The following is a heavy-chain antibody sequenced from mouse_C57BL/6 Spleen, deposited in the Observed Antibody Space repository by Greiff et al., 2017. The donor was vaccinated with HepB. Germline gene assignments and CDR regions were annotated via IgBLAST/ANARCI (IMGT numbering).Heavy chain of an antibody. CDR3: TRRALRYYAMDY. V-gene: IGHV1-15*01. J-gene: IGHJ4*01. CDR1: GYTFTDYE. D-gene: IGHD3-1*01. CDR2: IDPETGGT. Sequence: VKVVESGAELVRPGASVTLSCKASGYTFTDYEMHWVKQTPVHGLEWIGAIDPETGGTAYNQKFKGKAILTADKSSSTAYMELRSLTSEDSAVYYCTRRALRYYAMDYWGQGTSVTVSS.